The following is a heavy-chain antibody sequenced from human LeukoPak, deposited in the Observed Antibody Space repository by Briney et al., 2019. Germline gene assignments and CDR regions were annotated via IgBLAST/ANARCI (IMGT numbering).Heavy chain of an antibody. CDR1: GFTFSSYG. D-gene: IGHD3-22*01. V-gene: IGHV3-23*01. J-gene: IGHJ4*02. Sequence: PGGSLRLSCAASGFTFSSYGMSWVRQAPGKGLEWVSAISGSGGSTYYADSVKGRFTISRDNSKNTLYLQMNSLRAEDTAVYYCARDGPYYYDSSGYPTPFDYWGQGTLVTVSS. CDR2: ISGSGGST. CDR3: ARDGPYYYDSSGYPTPFDY.